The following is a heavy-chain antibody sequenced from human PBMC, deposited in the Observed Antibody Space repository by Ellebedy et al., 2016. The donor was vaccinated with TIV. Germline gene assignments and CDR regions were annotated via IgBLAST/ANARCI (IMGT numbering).Heavy chain of an antibody. CDR2: IGSRTSKI. J-gene: IGHJ3*02. CDR1: GFTFNTYS. Sequence: GESLKISCAASGFTFNTYSMNWVRQAPGKGREWVSYIGSRTSKIYYADSVKGRFTISRDNAKNTLYLQMNSLRAEGTAVYYCAAVQYWEAVFDMWGQGTMVTVSS. V-gene: IGHV3-48*04. D-gene: IGHD2-8*02. CDR3: AAVQYWEAVFDM.